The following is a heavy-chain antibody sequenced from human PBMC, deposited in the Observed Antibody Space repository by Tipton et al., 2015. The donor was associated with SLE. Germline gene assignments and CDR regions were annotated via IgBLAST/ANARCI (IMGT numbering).Heavy chain of an antibody. CDR1: GGSINRNY. V-gene: IGHV4-59*01. J-gene: IGHJ4*02. Sequence: TLSLTCTVSGGSINRNYWSWIRQPPGKGLEWIGYVYYSGSTNYNPSLKSRVTISMDTSKNQFSLRLSSVTAADTAVYFCARSTTTMNLPRFDFWGLGTLVTVSS. CDR3: ARSTTTMNLPRFDF. D-gene: IGHD4-17*01. CDR2: VYYSGST.